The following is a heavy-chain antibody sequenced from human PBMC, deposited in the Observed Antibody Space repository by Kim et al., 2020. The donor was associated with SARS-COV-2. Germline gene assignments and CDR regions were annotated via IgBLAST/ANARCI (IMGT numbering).Heavy chain of an antibody. D-gene: IGHD6-13*01. V-gene: IGHV3-7*01. CDR3: ARGGSSSWAFDY. CDR2: IKQDGSEK. CDR1: GFTLSSYW. Sequence: GGSLRLSCAASGFTLSSYWMSWVRQAPGKGLEWVANIKQDGSEKYYVDSVKGRFTISRDNAKNSLYLQMNSLRAEDTAVYYCARGGSSSWAFDYWGQGTL. J-gene: IGHJ4*02.